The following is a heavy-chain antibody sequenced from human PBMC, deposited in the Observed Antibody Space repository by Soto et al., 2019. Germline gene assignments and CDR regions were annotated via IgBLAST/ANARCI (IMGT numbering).Heavy chain of an antibody. CDR1: GGSISSGGYY. D-gene: IGHD3-10*01. V-gene: IGHV4-31*02. J-gene: IGHJ4*02. CDR3: ARDGGYGSGSYRFDS. CDR2: IYYSGSA. Sequence: QVQLQESGPGLVKPSQTLSLTCTVSGGSISSGGYYWSWIRQYAGKDLEWIGYIYYSGSASYNPSLKSRVTISVDPSKHQFSLKLSSVTAADTAVYYCARDGGYGSGSYRFDSWCQGTLVTVSS.